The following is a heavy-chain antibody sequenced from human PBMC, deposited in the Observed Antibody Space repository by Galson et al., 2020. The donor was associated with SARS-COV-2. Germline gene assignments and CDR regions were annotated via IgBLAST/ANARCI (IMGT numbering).Heavy chain of an antibody. CDR2: ISYDGSNK. Sequence: GGSLRLSCAASGFTFSSYAMHWVRQAPGKGLEWVAVISYDGSNKYYADSVKGRFTISRDNSKNTLYLQMNSLRAEDTAVYYCAKIAVAGRNYYYGMDVWGQGTTVTVSS. CDR3: AKIAVAGRNYYYGMDV. J-gene: IGHJ6*02. CDR1: GFTFSSYA. D-gene: IGHD6-19*01. V-gene: IGHV3-30*04.